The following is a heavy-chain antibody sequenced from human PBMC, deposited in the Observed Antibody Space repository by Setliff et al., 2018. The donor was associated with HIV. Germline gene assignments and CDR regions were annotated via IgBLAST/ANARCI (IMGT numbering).Heavy chain of an antibody. CDR2: IRSKAYGGTT. CDR1: GFTFGDYA. CDR3: TRGGGYYNFWSGYSPVYYYGMDV. V-gene: IGHV3-49*04. Sequence: FGDPVPYLRLSCTASGFTFGDYAMSWVRQAPGKGLEWVGFIRSKAYGGTTEYAASVKGRFTISRDDSKSIAYLQMNSLKTEDTAVYYCTRGGGYYNFWSGYSPVYYYGMDVWGQGTTVTVS. D-gene: IGHD3-3*01. J-gene: IGHJ6*02.